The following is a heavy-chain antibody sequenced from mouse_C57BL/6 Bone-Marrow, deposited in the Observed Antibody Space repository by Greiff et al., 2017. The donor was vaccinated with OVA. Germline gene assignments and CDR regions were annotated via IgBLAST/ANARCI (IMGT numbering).Heavy chain of an antibody. D-gene: IGHD2-10*02. CDR1: GFSLTSYG. CDR3: ARKGYGNYPNYYAMDY. V-gene: IGHV2-2*01. Sequence: LQESGPGLVQPSQSLSITCTVSGFSLTSYGVHWVRQSPGKGLEWLGVIWSGGSTDYNAAFISRLSISKDNSKSQVFFKMNSLQADDTAIYYCARKGYGNYPNYYAMDYWGQGTSVTVSS. CDR2: IWSGGST. J-gene: IGHJ4*01.